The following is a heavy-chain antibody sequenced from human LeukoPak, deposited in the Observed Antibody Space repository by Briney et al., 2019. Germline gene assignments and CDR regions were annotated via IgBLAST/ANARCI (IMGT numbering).Heavy chain of an antibody. D-gene: IGHD3-9*01. J-gene: IGHJ3*02. CDR3: ARGNKYYDILTNAFDI. CDR1: GGSISSYY. V-gene: IGHV4-59*01. CDR2: IYYSGST. Sequence: PSETLSLTCTVSGGSISSYYWSWIRQPPGKGLEWIGYIYYSGSTNYNPSLKSRVTISVDTSKNQFSLKLSSVTAADMAVYYCARGNKYYDILTNAFDIWGQGTMVTVSS.